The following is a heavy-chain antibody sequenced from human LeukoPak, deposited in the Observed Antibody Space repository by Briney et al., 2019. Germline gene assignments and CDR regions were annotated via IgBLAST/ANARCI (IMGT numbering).Heavy chain of an antibody. J-gene: IGHJ4*02. CDR3: ARVQYSSSSYDY. D-gene: IGHD6-13*01. Sequence: GGSLRLSCAASGFTFSSYSMNWVRQAPGKGMEWVSSISSSSSYIYYADSVKGRFTISRDNAKNSLYLQMNSLRAEDTAVYYCARVQYSSSSYDYWGQGTLVTVSS. CDR1: GFTFSSYS. CDR2: ISSSSSYI. V-gene: IGHV3-21*01.